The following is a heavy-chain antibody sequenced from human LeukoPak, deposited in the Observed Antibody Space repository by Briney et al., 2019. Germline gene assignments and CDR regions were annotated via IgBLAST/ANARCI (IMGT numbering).Heavy chain of an antibody. J-gene: IGHJ5*02. Sequence: GGSLRLSCAASGFSFSTQALSWVRQAPGKGLEWVSSFTGSAGNIHYADSVKGRFTLSRDTSKETMYLQMTSLGVDDTAIYFCAAGGGNTFNPWGQGILVTVSS. D-gene: IGHD1/OR15-1a*01. CDR3: AAGGGNTFNP. CDR1: GFSFSTQA. V-gene: IGHV3-23*01. CDR2: FTGSAGNI.